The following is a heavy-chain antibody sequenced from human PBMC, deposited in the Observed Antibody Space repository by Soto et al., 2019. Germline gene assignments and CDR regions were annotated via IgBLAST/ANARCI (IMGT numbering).Heavy chain of an antibody. J-gene: IGHJ6*02. Sequence: EVQLVESGGGLVKPGGSLRLSCEASGFTFSSYSMNWVRQAPGKGLEWVSYISSSSSYIYYADSVKGRFTIARDNAKNSLYLQMNSLRAEDTAVYDCARSWNYYYYYGIDVWGQGTTVTVSS. V-gene: IGHV3-21*01. D-gene: IGHD3-3*01. CDR2: ISSSSSYI. CDR1: GFTFSSYS. CDR3: ARSWNYYYYYGIDV.